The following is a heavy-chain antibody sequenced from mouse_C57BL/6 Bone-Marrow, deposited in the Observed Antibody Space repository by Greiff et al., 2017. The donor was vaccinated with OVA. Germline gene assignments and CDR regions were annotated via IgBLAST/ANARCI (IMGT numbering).Heavy chain of an antibody. J-gene: IGHJ2*01. D-gene: IGHD1-1*01. Sequence: VQLQQPGAELVMPGASVKLSCKASGYTFTSYWMHWVKQRPGQGLEWIGEIDPSDSYTNYNQKFKGKSTLTVDKSSSTAYMQLSSLTSEDSAVYYCARGGSSYCYFDYWGKGTTLTVSS. CDR1: GYTFTSYW. V-gene: IGHV1-69*01. CDR2: IDPSDSYT. CDR3: ARGGSSYCYFDY.